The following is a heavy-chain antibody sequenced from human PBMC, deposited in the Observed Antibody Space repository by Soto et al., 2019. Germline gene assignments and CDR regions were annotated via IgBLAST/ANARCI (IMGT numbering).Heavy chain of an antibody. CDR2: FDPEDGET. D-gene: IGHD2-2*01. Sequence: EWMGGFDPEDGETIYGQKFQGRVTMTEDTSTDTAYMELSSLRSEDTAVYYCATVSWDVVVPAAIWWFDPWGQGTLVTVSS. J-gene: IGHJ5*02. CDR3: ATVSWDVVVPAAIWWFDP. V-gene: IGHV1-24*01.